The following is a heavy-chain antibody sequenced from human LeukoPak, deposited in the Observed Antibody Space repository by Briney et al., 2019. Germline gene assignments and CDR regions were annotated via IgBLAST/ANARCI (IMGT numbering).Heavy chain of an antibody. Sequence: SDALSLTCSVSGGPITEYYWSWIRQPPGKGLEWIGYIYHTGTTNYSPSLKSRVSMSVDASRNQFPLKLVSVTAADTAVYYCARDRGTTGYDYLDSWGRRILVIGSS. J-gene: IGHJ4*02. CDR2: IYHTGTT. CDR1: GGPITEYY. CDR3: ARDRGTTGYDYLDS. D-gene: IGHD5-12*01. V-gene: IGHV4-59*01.